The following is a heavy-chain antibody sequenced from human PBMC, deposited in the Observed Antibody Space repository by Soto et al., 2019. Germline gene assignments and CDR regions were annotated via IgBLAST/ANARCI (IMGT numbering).Heavy chain of an antibody. J-gene: IGHJ6*02. CDR1: GYTFTSAG. V-gene: IGHV1-18*01. Sequence: ASVKVSCKGSGYTFTSAGINWVRQAPGQGLEWMGWISGYNGNTNYAQKLQDRVTMTTDTSTSTPYMELRSLRSDDTAVYYCARPIRGTYGMDVWGQGTTVTVSS. CDR3: ARPIRGTYGMDV. CDR2: ISGYNGNT. D-gene: IGHD1-1*01.